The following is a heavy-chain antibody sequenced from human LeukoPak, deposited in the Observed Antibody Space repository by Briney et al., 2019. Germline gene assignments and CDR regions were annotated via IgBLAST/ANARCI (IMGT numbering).Heavy chain of an antibody. Sequence: ASVKVSCKASGYTFTSYGINWVRQATGQGLEWMGWINPNSGNTGYAQKFQGRVTLTRSTSTSTAYMELSSLTSEDTAVYYCARGPNEVSGSYRWFDPWGQGTLVTVSS. V-gene: IGHV1-8*01. J-gene: IGHJ5*02. D-gene: IGHD1-26*01. CDR1: GYTFTSYG. CDR2: INPNSGNT. CDR3: ARGPNEVSGSYRWFDP.